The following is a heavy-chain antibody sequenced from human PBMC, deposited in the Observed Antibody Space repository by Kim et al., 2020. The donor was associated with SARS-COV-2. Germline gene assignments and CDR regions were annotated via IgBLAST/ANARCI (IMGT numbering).Heavy chain of an antibody. D-gene: IGHD6-6*01. CDR3: ARGRGRDSSSSFYYYYGMDV. V-gene: IGHV3-74*01. CDR1: GFTFSSYW. CDR2: INSDGSST. J-gene: IGHJ6*02. Sequence: GGSLRLSCAASGFTFSSYWMHWVRQAPGKGLVWVSRINSDGSSTSYADSVKGRFTISRDNAKNTLYLQMNSLRAEDTAVYYCARGRGRDSSSSFYYYYGMDVWGQGTTVTFSS.